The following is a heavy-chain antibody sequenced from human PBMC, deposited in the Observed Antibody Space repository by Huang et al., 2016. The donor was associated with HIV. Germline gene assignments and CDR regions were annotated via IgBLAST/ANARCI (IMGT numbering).Heavy chain of an antibody. J-gene: IGHJ3*02. CDR1: GFTFSSYA. CDR3: ASLNLPLVGVDAFDI. D-gene: IGHD6-13*01. CDR2: ISTDGVST. Sequence: EVQLVESGGGLVQPGGSLRLSCAASGFTFSSYAMHWVRQVPGKGLEYVSAISTDGVSTYYADSVKGRFTISRDNSKNTRYLQMGSLRAEDMAVYYCASLNLPLVGVDAFDIWGQGTMVTVSS. V-gene: IGHV3-64*07.